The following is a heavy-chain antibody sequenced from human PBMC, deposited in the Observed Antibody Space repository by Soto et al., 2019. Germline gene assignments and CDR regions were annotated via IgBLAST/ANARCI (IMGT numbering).Heavy chain of an antibody. CDR1: GGSISSSSYY. Sequence: SETLSLTCTFSGGSISSSSYYLSWIRQPPGKGLEWIGYIYYSGSTNYNPSLRSRVTISVDTSKNQFSLKLSSVTAADTAVYYCARVRGVTYFDYWGQGTLVTVSS. D-gene: IGHD3-10*01. CDR3: ARVRGVTYFDY. CDR2: IYYSGST. J-gene: IGHJ4*02. V-gene: IGHV4-61*01.